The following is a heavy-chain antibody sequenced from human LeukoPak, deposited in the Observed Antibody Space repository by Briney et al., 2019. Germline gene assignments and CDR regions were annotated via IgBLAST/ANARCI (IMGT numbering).Heavy chain of an antibody. CDR1: GYSISSGYY. D-gene: IGHD2-15*01. CDR2: IYLSGTT. V-gene: IGHV4-38-2*02. J-gene: IGHJ4*02. CDR3: ARARVVADTFDY. Sequence: SETLSLTCTVSGYSISSGYYWGWIRQTPGKALEWIGSIYLSGTTFYNPSLKSRVTISVDTSKNQFSLKLTSVTAADTAVYYCARARVVADTFDYWGQGTLVTVSS.